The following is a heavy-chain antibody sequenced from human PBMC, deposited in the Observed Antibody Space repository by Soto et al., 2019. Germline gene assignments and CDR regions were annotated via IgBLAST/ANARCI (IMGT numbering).Heavy chain of an antibody. D-gene: IGHD3-22*01. V-gene: IGHV4-61*01. CDR1: GGSVSSGSYY. CDR3: ARDSSGFEFFDY. CDR2: IYYSGST. J-gene: IGHJ4*02. Sequence: PSETLSLTCTVSGGSVSSGSYYWSWIRQPPGKGLEWIGYIYYSGSTNYNPSLKSRVTISVDTSKNQFSLKLSSVTAADTAVYYCARDSSGFEFFDYWGQGTLVTVSS.